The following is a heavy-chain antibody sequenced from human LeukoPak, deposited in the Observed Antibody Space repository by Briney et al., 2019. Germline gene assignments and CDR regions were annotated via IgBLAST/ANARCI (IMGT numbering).Heavy chain of an antibody. D-gene: IGHD1-26*01. CDR2: ISGTSTYI. CDR1: GFTLSSYN. CDR3: ARDSYSGRDGLDV. V-gene: IGHV3-21*01. J-gene: IGHJ6*02. Sequence: GGSLRLSCAASGFTLSSYNMNWVRQPPGKGLEWVSSISGTSTYIYYGDSVKGRFTISRDNAKNSLYLLMNSLRAEDAAVYYCARDSYSGRDGLDVWGQGTTVTVSS.